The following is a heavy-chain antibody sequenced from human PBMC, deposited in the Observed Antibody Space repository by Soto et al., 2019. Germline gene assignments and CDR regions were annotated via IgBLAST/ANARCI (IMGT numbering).Heavy chain of an antibody. Sequence: QVQLVQSGAEVKKPGSSVKVSCKASGGTFSSYTISWVRQAPGQGLEWMGRIIPILGIANYAQKFQGRVTITADKSTSTAYVDLSSVRSEDTAVYYCARDYQGRGWYGYYFDYWGQGTLVTVSS. J-gene: IGHJ4*02. V-gene: IGHV1-69*08. CDR2: IIPILGIA. D-gene: IGHD6-19*01. CDR3: ARDYQGRGWYGYYFDY. CDR1: GGTFSSYT.